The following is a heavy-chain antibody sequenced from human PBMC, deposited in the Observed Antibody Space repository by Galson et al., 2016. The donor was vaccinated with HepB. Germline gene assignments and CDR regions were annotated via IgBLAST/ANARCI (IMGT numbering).Heavy chain of an antibody. V-gene: IGHV3-21*01. CDR2: ISSISTYI. CDR1: GFTFSRYS. J-gene: IGHJ1*01. D-gene: IGHD2/OR15-2a*01. CDR3: VGEYF. Sequence: SLRLSCAGSGFTFSRYSINWVRQAPGKGLEWVSSISSISTYIDYADSVKGRFTISRDNTNNLVYLQMNDLRVDDTALNYCVGEYFWGQGTPVTVSS.